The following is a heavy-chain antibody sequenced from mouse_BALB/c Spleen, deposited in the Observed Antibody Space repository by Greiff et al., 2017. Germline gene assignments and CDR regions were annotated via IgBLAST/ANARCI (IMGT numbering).Heavy chain of an antibody. J-gene: IGHJ3*01. Sequence: VQLQQSGTVLARPGASVKMSCKASGYSFTSYWMHWVKQRPGQGLEWIGAIYPGNSDTSYNQKFKGKAKLTAVTSASTAYMELSSLTNEDSAVYYCTREATATWFAYWGQGTLVTVSA. CDR2: IYPGNSDT. V-gene: IGHV1-5*01. CDR1: GYSFTSYW. D-gene: IGHD1-2*01. CDR3: TREATATWFAY.